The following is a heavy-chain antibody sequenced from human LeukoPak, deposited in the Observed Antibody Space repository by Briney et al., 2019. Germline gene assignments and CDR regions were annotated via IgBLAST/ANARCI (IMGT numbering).Heavy chain of an antibody. CDR3: ARFTVADAFDI. CDR1: GGSISSYY. CDR2: IYTSGST. Sequence: SETLSLTCTVSGGSISSYYWSWIRQPAGKGLEWIGRIYTSGSTNYNPSLKSRVTISVDTSNNQFSLKLTSVSAADTAVFYCARFTVADAFDIWGQGTMVTVSS. J-gene: IGHJ3*02. V-gene: IGHV4-4*07. D-gene: IGHD4-17*01.